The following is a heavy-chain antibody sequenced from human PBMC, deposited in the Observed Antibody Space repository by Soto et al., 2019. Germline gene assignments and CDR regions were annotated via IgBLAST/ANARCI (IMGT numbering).Heavy chain of an antibody. CDR2: IIPILGIA. V-gene: IGHV1-69*02. J-gene: IGHJ4*02. CDR3: ERWAPTYFDS. Sequence: SVNVSCKASGGTFSSSTISWVRQAPGQGLEWMGRIIPILGIANYAQKFQGRVTITADKSTSTAYMELSSLRSEDTAVYYCERWAPTYFDSRCQLTLVTVSS. CDR1: GGTFSSST.